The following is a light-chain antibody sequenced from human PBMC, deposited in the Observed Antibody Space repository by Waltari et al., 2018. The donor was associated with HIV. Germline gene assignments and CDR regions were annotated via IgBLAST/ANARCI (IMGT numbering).Light chain of an antibody. CDR3: HQYYSVPQT. Sequence: DIRLTQSPSSLSASLGDSVTLTCRASLAIGNSLAWYQQKRDGAPRLLVYGASRLDSGVPVGFVGSGGGTNVSLTVTGLQPADFATYYCHQYYSVPQTFGQGTKVDVK. J-gene: IGKJ1*01. CDR2: GAS. V-gene: IGKV1-NL1*01. CDR1: LAIGNS.